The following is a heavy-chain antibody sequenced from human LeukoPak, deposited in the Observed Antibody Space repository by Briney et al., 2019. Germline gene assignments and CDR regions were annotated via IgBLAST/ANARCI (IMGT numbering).Heavy chain of an antibody. V-gene: IGHV4-61*02. CDR2: IYTSGST. CDR1: GGSIGSGSYY. CDR3: ARGYYDSSGYYPPYYYYYMDV. Sequence: SETLSLTCTVSGGSIGSGSYYWSWIPQPAGKGLEWIGRIYTSGSTNYNPSLKSRVTISVDTSKNQFSLKLSSVTAADTAVYYCARGYYDSSGYYPPYYYYYMDVWGKGTTVTVSS. J-gene: IGHJ6*03. D-gene: IGHD3-22*01.